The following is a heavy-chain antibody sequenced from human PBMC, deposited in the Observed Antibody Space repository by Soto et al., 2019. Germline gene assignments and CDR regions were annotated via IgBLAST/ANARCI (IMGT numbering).Heavy chain of an antibody. CDR1: VNSFTSYS. Sequence: XESLKVSCQCSVNSFTSYSIGLMRQMHGKGLEWMGIIYPGDSDTRYNPSFQGQVTISADKSISTAYLQWSSLKASETAMHDCARHTRYSNSPPYFHYCGKGT. CDR3: ARHTRYSNSPPYFHY. D-gene: IGHD6-6*01. J-gene: IGHJ4*02. CDR2: IYPGDSDT. V-gene: IGHV5-51*01.